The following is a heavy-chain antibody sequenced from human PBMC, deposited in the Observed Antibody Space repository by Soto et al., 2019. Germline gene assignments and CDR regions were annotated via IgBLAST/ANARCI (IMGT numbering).Heavy chain of an antibody. V-gene: IGHV1-18*01. Sequence: QGQLVQSGPEVKKPGASVKVSCKASGYTFTRYGISWVRQAPGQGLEWMGSISGYNGDTNYAQKVQGRVTMTIDTSTSTAYMELRSLTSDDTAIYYCAKNGQLPYYYYSMDVWGQGTTVTVSS. CDR2: ISGYNGDT. D-gene: IGHD1-1*01. CDR3: AKNGQLPYYYYSMDV. CDR1: GYTFTRYG. J-gene: IGHJ6*02.